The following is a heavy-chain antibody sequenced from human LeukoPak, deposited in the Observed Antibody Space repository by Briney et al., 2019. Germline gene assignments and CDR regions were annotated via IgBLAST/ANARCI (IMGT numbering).Heavy chain of an antibody. V-gene: IGHV3-53*01. J-gene: IGHJ4*02. CDR1: GFTVGSNY. CDR3: AKDYRIGYSDHFDY. D-gene: IGHD2-21*01. Sequence: PGGSLRLSCAASGFTVGSNYMSWVRQAPEKGLEWVSGIYESGQTTHYADSVKGRFSISRDNSKNTLYLQMDSLRGEDTAIYYCAKDYRIGYSDHFDYWGQGALVTVSS. CDR2: IYESGQTT.